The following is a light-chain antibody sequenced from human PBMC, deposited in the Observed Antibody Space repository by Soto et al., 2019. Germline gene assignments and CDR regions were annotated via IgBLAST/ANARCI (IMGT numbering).Light chain of an antibody. CDR2: EVT. V-gene: IGLV2-8*01. CDR1: SNDVGAYNH. J-gene: IGLJ3*02. CDR3: SSYGGRDTFAL. Sequence: QSALTQPPSESGSPGQSVTISCTGTSNDVGAYNHVSWYQQHPGKVPKLIIYEVTRRPSGVPDRFSGSKSGNTASLTVSWLQGEDEADYYCSSYGGRDTFALFGGGTKLTVL.